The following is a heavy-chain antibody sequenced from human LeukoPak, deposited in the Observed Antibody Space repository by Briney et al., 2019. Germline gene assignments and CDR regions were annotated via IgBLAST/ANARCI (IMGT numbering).Heavy chain of an antibody. CDR1: GFTFSNYA. J-gene: IGHJ4*02. CDR2: INGRGGST. Sequence: GGSLRLSCAASGFTFSNYAMSWVRQAPGKGLEWVSSINGRGGSTYYADSVKGRFTISRDNSKNTLYLQMNSLRAEDTAIYYCATDSSPDYWGQGTLVTVSS. V-gene: IGHV3-23*01. CDR3: ATDSSPDY. D-gene: IGHD3-22*01.